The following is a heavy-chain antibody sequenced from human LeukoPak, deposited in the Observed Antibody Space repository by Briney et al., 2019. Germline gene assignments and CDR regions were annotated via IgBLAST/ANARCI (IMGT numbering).Heavy chain of an antibody. D-gene: IGHD6-13*01. Sequence: SETLSLTCTVSGGSISSYYWSWIRQPPGKGLEWIGYIYYSGSTNYNPSLKSRVTISVDTSKNQFSLKLSSVTAADTAVYYCARDRSLRGALVRWNWFDPWGQGTLVTVSS. CDR2: IYYSGST. J-gene: IGHJ5*02. CDR1: GGSISSYY. CDR3: ARDRSLRGALVRWNWFDP. V-gene: IGHV4-59*12.